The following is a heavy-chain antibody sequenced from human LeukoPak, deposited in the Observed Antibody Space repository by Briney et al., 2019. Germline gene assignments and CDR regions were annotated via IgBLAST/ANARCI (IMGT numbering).Heavy chain of an antibody. CDR1: GYTXTGYY. J-gene: IGHJ5*02. V-gene: IGHV1-2*02. CDR2: INPNSGGT. CDR3: ARPYGSGTLPYWFDP. Sequence: GASVKVSCKASGYTXTGYYMHWVRQAPGQGLEWMGWINPNSGGTNYAQKFQGRVTMTRDTSISTAYMELSRLRSDDTAVYYCARPYGSGTLPYWFDPWGQGTLVTVSS. D-gene: IGHD3-10*01.